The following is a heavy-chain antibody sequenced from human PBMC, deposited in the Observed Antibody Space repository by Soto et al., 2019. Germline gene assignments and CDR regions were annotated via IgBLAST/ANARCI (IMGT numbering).Heavy chain of an antibody. J-gene: IGHJ4*02. V-gene: IGHV3-64D*08. CDR2: ITSNGGST. CDR1: GFTFSSYA. Sequence: GGSLRLSCSASGFTFSSYAMHWVRQAPGKGLEYVSAITSNGGSTYYADSVKGRFTISRDNSKNTLYLQMSSLRAEDTAVYYCVKGVSGSGYAFDYWGQGTLVTVSS. D-gene: IGHD3-22*01. CDR3: VKGVSGSGYAFDY.